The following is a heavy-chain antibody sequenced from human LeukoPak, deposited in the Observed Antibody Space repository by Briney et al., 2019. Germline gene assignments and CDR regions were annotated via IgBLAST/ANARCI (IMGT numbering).Heavy chain of an antibody. CDR2: IYVDGST. CDR1: GFTVSSNY. D-gene: IGHD2/OR15-2a*01. V-gene: IGHV3-66*01. J-gene: IGHJ6*03. CDR3: ARDVKGYYYYMDV. Sequence: GGSLRLSCAASGFTVSSNYMSWVRQAPGKGLVWVSVIYVDGSTYYADSVKGRFTISRDNSKNTLYLQLNSLRAEDTAVYYCARDVKGYYYYMDVWGKGTTVTISS.